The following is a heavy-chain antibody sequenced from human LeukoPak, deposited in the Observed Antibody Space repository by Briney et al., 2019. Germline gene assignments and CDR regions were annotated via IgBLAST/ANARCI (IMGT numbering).Heavy chain of an antibody. J-gene: IGHJ4*02. V-gene: IGHV4-61*02. CDR2: IYTSGST. CDR1: GGSISSGSYY. CDR3: AREDSYLFDY. Sequence: SETLSLTCTVSGGSISSGSYYWSWIRQPAGKGLEWIGRIYTSGSTNYNPSLKSRVTISVDTSKNQFSLKLSSVTAADTAVYYCAREDSYLFDYWGQGTLVTVSS. D-gene: IGHD2-2*01.